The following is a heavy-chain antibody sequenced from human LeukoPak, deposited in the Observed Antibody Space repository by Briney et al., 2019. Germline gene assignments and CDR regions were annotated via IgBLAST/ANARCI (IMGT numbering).Heavy chain of an antibody. CDR2: FHFSGST. J-gene: IGHJ4*02. CDR1: GASVTMGSYY. V-gene: IGHV4-39*01. D-gene: IGHD3-22*01. CDR3: ARPFQDYDKGTFFYFFDF. Sequence: PSETLSLTCSVSGASVTMGSYYWAWIRQPPGKGLEWIGTFHFSGSTYYNPSLKSRVTISVDTSKNSVSLMLRSVTAADTAAYFCARPFQDYDKGTFFYFFDFWGQGILVTVSS.